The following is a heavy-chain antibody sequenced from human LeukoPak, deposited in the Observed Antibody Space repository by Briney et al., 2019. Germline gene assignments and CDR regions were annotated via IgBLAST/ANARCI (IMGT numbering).Heavy chain of an antibody. V-gene: IGHV4-4*02. D-gene: IGHD3-3*01. CDR1: GGSVTSTNW. CDR2: VHLDGRT. J-gene: IGHJ4*02. CDR3: AREGGFYRPLDY. Sequence: SGTLSLTCAVSGGSVTSTNWWTWVRQSPGKGLEWIGEVHLDGRTNYNPSLTGRLTLSVDLYENHISLKLTSVTAADTAVYYCAREGGFYRPLDYLGQGTLVTVSS.